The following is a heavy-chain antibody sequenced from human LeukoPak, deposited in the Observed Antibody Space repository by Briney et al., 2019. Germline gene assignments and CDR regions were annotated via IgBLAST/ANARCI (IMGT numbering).Heavy chain of an antibody. CDR3: ARAIAVAGTDAFDI. Sequence: GRSLRLSCAASGFTFSSYGMHWVRQAPGKGLEWVSSISSSSSYIYYADSVKGRFTISRDNAKNSLYLQMNSLRAEDTAVYYCARAIAVAGTDAFDIWGQGTMVTVSS. J-gene: IGHJ3*02. V-gene: IGHV3-21*01. CDR1: GFTFSSYG. CDR2: ISSSSSYI. D-gene: IGHD6-19*01.